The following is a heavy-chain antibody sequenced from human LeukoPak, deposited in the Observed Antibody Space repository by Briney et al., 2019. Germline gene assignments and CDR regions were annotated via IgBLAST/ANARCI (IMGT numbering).Heavy chain of an antibody. CDR1: GFTFSSYA. V-gene: IGHV3-23*01. CDR2: ISGSGGST. D-gene: IGHD6-13*01. CDR3: AKGAAAGNTVEIVYGPDY. Sequence: GGSLRLSCAASGFTFSSYAMSWVRQAPGKGLEGVSAISGSGGSTYYADSVKGRFTISRDNSKNTLYLQMNSLRAEDTAVYYWAKGAAAGNTVEIVYGPDYWGQGTLVTVSS. J-gene: IGHJ4*02.